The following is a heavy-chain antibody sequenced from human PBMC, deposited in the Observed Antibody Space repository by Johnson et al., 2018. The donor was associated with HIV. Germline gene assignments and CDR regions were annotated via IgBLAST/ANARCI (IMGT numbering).Heavy chain of an antibody. CDR3: ARDQGGNHNAFDI. Sequence: VQLVEPLGGVVQPARSLTLSCPASGFTFRSYAMHWARQAPGTGLEWVSALSHDRRNKYYPDSVKGRFTISRDNSKNTLYLQMNSLRAEDTAVYYCARDQGGNHNAFDIWGQGTMVTVSS. CDR1: GFTFRSYA. V-gene: IGHV3-30*04. J-gene: IGHJ3*02. D-gene: IGHD1-14*01. CDR2: LSHDRRNK.